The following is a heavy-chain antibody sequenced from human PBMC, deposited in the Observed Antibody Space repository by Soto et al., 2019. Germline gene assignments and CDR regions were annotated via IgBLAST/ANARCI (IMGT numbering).Heavy chain of an antibody. CDR2: VTSTGDAT. CDR3: GARESLGQLFF. V-gene: IGHV3-23*01. Sequence: PGGSLRLSCAASGFTFSMYTMTWVRQPPGKGLEWVSAVTSTGDATYYADSVKGRFTISRDNSKNILYLQLYSLRAEDTAIYYCGARESLGQLFFWGQGALVTVSS. CDR1: GFTFSMYT. J-gene: IGHJ4*02. D-gene: IGHD3-16*01.